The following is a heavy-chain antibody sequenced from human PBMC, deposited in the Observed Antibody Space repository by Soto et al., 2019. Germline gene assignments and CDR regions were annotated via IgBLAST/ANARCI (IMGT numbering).Heavy chain of an antibody. D-gene: IGHD5-18*01. V-gene: IGHV4-30-2*01. J-gene: IGHJ4*02. CDR1: GGSISSGDYS. CDR2: ISPSGTT. Sequence: QLQLQESGSGLVKPSRTLSLTCMVSGGSISSGDYSWNWIRQPPGKGLQWIGYISPSGTTYYKPSLKSRVTISLDRSKNHFSLTLSSVTAADTAVYYCARSTALVRQYFDSWGQGTLVTVSS. CDR3: ARSTALVRQYFDS.